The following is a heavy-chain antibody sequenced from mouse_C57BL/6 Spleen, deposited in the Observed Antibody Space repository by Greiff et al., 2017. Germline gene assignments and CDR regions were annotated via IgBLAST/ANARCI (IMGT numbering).Heavy chain of an antibody. V-gene: IGHV3-6*01. Sequence: EVQLQESGPGLVKPSQSLSLTCSVTGYSITSGYYWNWIRQFPGNKLEWMGYISYDGSNNYNPSLKNRISITRDTSNNQFFLKWNSVTTEDTATYYCARERLGLGFAYWGQGTLVTVSA. CDR3: ARERLGLGFAY. CDR1: GYSITSGYY. D-gene: IGHD4-1*01. J-gene: IGHJ3*01. CDR2: ISYDGSN.